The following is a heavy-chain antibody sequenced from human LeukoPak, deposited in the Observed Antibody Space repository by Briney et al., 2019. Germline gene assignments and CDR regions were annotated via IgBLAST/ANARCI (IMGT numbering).Heavy chain of an antibody. Sequence: SVKVSCKASGGTFSSYAISWVRQAPGQGLEWMGGIIPIFGTANYAQKFQGRVTITADESTSTAYMELSSLRSEDTAVYYCARVIAALGYYYYYYMDVWGKGTTVTVSS. CDR1: GGTFSSYA. D-gene: IGHD6-6*01. J-gene: IGHJ6*03. CDR3: ARVIAALGYYYYYYMDV. CDR2: IIPIFGTA. V-gene: IGHV1-69*13.